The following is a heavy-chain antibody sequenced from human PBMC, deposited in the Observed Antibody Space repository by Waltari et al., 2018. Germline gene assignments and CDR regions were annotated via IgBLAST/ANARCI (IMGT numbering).Heavy chain of an antibody. Sequence: VQLLESGGGLVQPGESLRLACVASGFTFSNTGLTWVGKVPGKVWAWLSFIIGSGAGTYYADSVNGRFTISRDNSKNTLFLHMNSLTAEDTASYYCAKIVTRSHFDYWGQGTLVTVSS. CDR1: GFTFSNTG. V-gene: IGHV3-23*01. D-gene: IGHD2-21*01. J-gene: IGHJ4*02. CDR3: AKIVTRSHFDY. CDR2: IIGSGAGT.